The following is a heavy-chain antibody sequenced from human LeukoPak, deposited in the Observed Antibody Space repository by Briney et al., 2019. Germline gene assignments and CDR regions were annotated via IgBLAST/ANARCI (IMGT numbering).Heavy chain of an antibody. J-gene: IGHJ4*02. D-gene: IGHD1-26*01. CDR3: ARGRFTVGVDNLDY. Sequence: ASVKVSCKASGYTFTGYYMHWVRQAPGQGLGWMGWINPNSGGTNYAQKFQGRVTMTRDTSISTAYMELSRLRSDDTAVYYCARGRFTVGVDNLDYWGQGTLVTVSS. CDR2: INPNSGGT. V-gene: IGHV1-2*02. CDR1: GYTFTGYY.